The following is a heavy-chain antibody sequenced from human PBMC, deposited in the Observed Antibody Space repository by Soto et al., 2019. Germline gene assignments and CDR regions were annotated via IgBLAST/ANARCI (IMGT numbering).Heavy chain of an antibody. CDR1: GFNFSIYA. Sequence: GGSLRVSCSAAGFNFSIYAMHWVRQAPGKGLEYVSSISTNGGSTYYADSVKGRFTISRDNSKNTLYLQMNSLRPEDTAVYYCAKDLDGGAAGYFFDYWGQGMKVTVSS. D-gene: IGHD6-13*01. J-gene: IGHJ4*02. CDR2: ISTNGGST. CDR3: AKDLDGGAAGYFFDY. V-gene: IGHV3-64*04.